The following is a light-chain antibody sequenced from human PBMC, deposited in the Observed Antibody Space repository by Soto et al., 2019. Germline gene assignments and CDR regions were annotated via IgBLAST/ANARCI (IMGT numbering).Light chain of an antibody. CDR1: SSDVGGHYY. V-gene: IGLV2-14*01. Sequence: QSVLTQPASVSGSPGQSITISCTGTSSDVGGHYYVSWFQQHPGKAPKLMIYEVTNRPSGVSNRFSGSKSGNTASLTIFGLQAEDEADYYCSSYTSGNSPYVFGSGTKLTVL. CDR3: SSYTSGNSPYV. CDR2: EVT. J-gene: IGLJ1*01.